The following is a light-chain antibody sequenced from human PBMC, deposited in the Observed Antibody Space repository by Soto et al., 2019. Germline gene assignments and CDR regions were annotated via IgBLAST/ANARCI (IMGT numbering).Light chain of an antibody. CDR1: QSLLNRNGQNC. J-gene: IGKJ4*01. CDR3: MQALESPPT. Sequence: IVMTPSPLSLPVTPGEPASLSCRSSQSLLNRNGQNCLDWYLQKPGQSPQLLIHLGSVRASGVPDRFSGSGSGTDFTLKISRVEAEDVGVYFCMQALESPPTFGGGTKVDIK. V-gene: IGKV2-28*01. CDR2: LGS.